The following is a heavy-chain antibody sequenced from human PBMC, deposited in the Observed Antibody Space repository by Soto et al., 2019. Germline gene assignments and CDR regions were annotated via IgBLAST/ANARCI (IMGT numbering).Heavy chain of an antibody. D-gene: IGHD3-10*01. Sequence: GGSLRLSCAASGFPFSRYDMHWVRQAPGKGLEWVAVLWFDGSNEYYADSVQGRFTISRDNSKNTLYLQMDSLGAEDTAVYYCAKVLYASESFDSEEAPYGMDVWGQGTTVTVSS. CDR2: LWFDGSNE. V-gene: IGHV3-33*06. J-gene: IGHJ6*02. CDR3: AKVLYASESFDSEEAPYGMDV. CDR1: GFPFSRYD.